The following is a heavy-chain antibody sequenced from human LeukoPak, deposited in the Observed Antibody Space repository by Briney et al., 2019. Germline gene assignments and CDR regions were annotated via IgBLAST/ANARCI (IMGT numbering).Heavy chain of an antibody. V-gene: IGHV3-48*01. CDR3: ARGRFLEWFSGAFDI. Sequence: GGSLRLSCAASGFTFSSYSMNWVRQAPGKGLEWVSYISSSSSTIYYADSVKGRFTISRDNAKNSLYLQMNSLRAEDTAVYYCARGRFLEWFSGAFDIWGQGTMVTVSS. D-gene: IGHD3-3*01. CDR2: ISSSSSTI. CDR1: GFTFSSYS. J-gene: IGHJ3*02.